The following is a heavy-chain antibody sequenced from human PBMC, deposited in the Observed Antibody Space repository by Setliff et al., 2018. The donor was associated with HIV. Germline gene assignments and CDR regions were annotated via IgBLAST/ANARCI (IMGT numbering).Heavy chain of an antibody. CDR2: ISAYNGNT. Sequence: ASVKVSCKASGYTFTSYGISWVRQAPGQGLEWMGWISAYNGNTNYAQKLQGRATMTTDTSTSTAYMELRNLRSDDTAVYYCARDPLKYYGSGSYYIPFDYWGQGTLVTVSS. CDR1: GYTFTSYG. V-gene: IGHV1-18*01. CDR3: ARDPLKYYGSGSYYIPFDY. J-gene: IGHJ4*02. D-gene: IGHD3-10*01.